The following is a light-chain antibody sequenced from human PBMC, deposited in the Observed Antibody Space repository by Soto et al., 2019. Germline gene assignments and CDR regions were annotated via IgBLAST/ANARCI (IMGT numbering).Light chain of an antibody. CDR1: QSINDN. V-gene: IGKV3-15*01. Sequence: DIVMTQSPATLSVSPGERATLSCRASQSINDNLAWYQQKPGQAPRLLMFRTSTRATGFPARFSASGSGTEFTLTISSLQSEDFAVYSCQQYNNWPRTFGQGTKVDIK. CDR3: QQYNNWPRT. J-gene: IGKJ1*01. CDR2: RTS.